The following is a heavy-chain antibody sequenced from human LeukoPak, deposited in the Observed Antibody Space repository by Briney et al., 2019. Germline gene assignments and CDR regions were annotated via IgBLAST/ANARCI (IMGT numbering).Heavy chain of an antibody. CDR3: ARTDYGDYASYFDY. V-gene: IGHV3-30-3*01. CDR1: GFTFSSYA. J-gene: IGHJ4*02. D-gene: IGHD4-17*01. CDR2: ISYDGSNK. Sequence: PGGSLRLSCAASGFTFSSYAMHWVRQAPGKGLEWVAVISYDGSNKYYADSVKGRFTISRDNSKNTLYLQMSSLRAEDTAVYYCARTDYGDYASYFDYWGQGTLVTVSS.